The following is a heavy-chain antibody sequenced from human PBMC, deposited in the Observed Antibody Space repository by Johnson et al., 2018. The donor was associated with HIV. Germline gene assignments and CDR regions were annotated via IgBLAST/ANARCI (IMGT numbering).Heavy chain of an antibody. V-gene: IGHV3-66*01. Sequence: VQLVESGGGLVQPGGSLRLSCAASGFTFSSYDMHWVRQATGKGLEWVSVIYSGGTTYYADSVKGRFTISRDNSKNTLYLQMNSLRAEDTAVYYCAKEEGIAAAGGAFDIWGQGTMVT. CDR3: AKEEGIAAAGGAFDI. D-gene: IGHD6-13*01. CDR1: GFTFSSYD. J-gene: IGHJ3*02. CDR2: IYSGGTT.